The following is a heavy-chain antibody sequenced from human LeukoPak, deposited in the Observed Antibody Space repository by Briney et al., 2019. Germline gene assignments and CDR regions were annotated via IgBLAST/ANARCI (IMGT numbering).Heavy chain of an antibody. Sequence: GGSLRLSCAASGFTFSSYWMSWVRQAPGKGLEWVANIKQDGSEKYYVDSVMGRFTISRDNAKNSLYLQINSLRAEDTAVYYCARSSSSWRRVYYYYYMDVWGKGTTVTVSS. J-gene: IGHJ6*03. CDR2: IKQDGSEK. D-gene: IGHD6-13*01. V-gene: IGHV3-7*01. CDR3: ARSSSSWRRVYYYYYMDV. CDR1: GFTFSSYW.